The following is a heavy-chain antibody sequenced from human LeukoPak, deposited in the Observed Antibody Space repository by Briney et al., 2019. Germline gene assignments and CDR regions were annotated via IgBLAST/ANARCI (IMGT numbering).Heavy chain of an antibody. CDR1: GFTFSSYG. V-gene: IGHV3-33*01. Sequence: GRSLRLSCAASGFTFSSYGMHWVRQAPGKGLEWGAVIWYDGSNKYYADSVKGRFTIPRDNSKNTLYLQMNSLRAEDTAVYYCARDGAPMIVVVTEIDYWGQGTLVTVSS. CDR3: ARDGAPMIVVVTEIDY. D-gene: IGHD3-22*01. J-gene: IGHJ4*02. CDR2: IWYDGSNK.